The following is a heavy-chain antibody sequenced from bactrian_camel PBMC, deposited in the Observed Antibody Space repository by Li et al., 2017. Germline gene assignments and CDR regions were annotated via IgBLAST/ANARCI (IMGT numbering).Heavy chain of an antibody. D-gene: IGHD6*01. Sequence: HVQLVESGGGSVQAGGTLRLSCAYSGFTFTSYRMGWFRQAPGKGREWVGSIGTPGITSYGDAVKGRFTISKDNAKNTLYLQMNSLKPEDTAMYYCAVDRLRDGTSWDYWGQGTQVTVS. CDR1: GFTFTSYR. CDR3: AVDRLRDGTSWDY. V-gene: IGHV3S55*01. CDR2: IGTPGIT. J-gene: IGHJ4*01.